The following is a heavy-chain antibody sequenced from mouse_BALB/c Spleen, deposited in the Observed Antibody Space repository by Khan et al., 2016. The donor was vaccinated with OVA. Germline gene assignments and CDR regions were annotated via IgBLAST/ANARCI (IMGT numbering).Heavy chain of an antibody. CDR1: GYTFTSYY. J-gene: IGHJ3*01. CDR2: INPSNGGT. V-gene: IGHV1S81*02. Sequence: QVQLKQSGAELVKPGASVKLSCKASGYTFTSYYMYWVKQRPGQGLEWIGEINPSNGGTNFNEKFKSKATLTVDKSSSTAYMQLSSLTSEDSAVYYCTREGYGSIAYWGQGTLVTGSA. D-gene: IGHD2-2*01. CDR3: TREGYGSIAY.